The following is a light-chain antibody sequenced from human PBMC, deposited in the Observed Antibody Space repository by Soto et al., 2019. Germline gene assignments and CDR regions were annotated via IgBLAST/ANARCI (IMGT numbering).Light chain of an antibody. Sequence: DVVMTQSPLSLPVTLGQPASISCKSSQSLVYRDGSTYLNWFQQRQGQSARRLIYKVSNRDAGVXDIXSGSGSDSDFTLKITRVEAEDVGVYYCMQGAHGPYTFGQGTKLEIK. V-gene: IGKV2-30*01. CDR3: MQGAHGPYT. CDR1: QSLVYRDGSTY. J-gene: IGKJ2*01. CDR2: KVS.